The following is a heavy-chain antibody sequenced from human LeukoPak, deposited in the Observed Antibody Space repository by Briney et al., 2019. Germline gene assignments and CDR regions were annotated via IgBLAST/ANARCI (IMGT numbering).Heavy chain of an antibody. CDR2: IKQEGSEK. D-gene: IGHD6-13*01. CDR1: GFTFSSYW. Sequence: GGSLRLSCASSGFTFSSYWMSWVRQAPAKGREWVANIKQEGSEKWYVDSVKGRFTISRDNAKNSLYLQMNSLRAEDTAVYYCARAGYSSSWYRNYYYYYMDVWGKGTTVTVSS. J-gene: IGHJ6*03. CDR3: ARAGYSSSWYRNYYYYYMDV. V-gene: IGHV3-7*04.